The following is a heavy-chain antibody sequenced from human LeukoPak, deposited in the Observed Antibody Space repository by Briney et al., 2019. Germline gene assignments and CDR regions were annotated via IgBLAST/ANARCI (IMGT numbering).Heavy chain of an antibody. Sequence: GGSLRLSCAVSGFTFSSYSMNWVRQAPGKGLEWVSYISSGSGTINYADSVKGRFTISRDNTKNSLFLQMNSLRAEDTAVYYCAKPYCSGGSCYWFSAFDYWGQGTLVTVSS. V-gene: IGHV3-48*04. D-gene: IGHD2-15*01. CDR3: AKPYCSGGSCYWFSAFDY. CDR1: GFTFSSYS. J-gene: IGHJ4*02. CDR2: ISSGSGTI.